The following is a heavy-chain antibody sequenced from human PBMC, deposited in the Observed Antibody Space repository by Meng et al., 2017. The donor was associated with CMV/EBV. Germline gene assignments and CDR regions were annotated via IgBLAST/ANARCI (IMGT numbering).Heavy chain of an antibody. V-gene: IGHV3-64*02. D-gene: IGHD2-2*01. J-gene: IGHJ5*02. CDR1: GFTFSSYA. CDR2: ISSNGGST. Sequence: GESLKISCAASGFTFSSYAMHWVRQAPGKGLEYVSAISSNGGSTYYADSVKGRFTISRDNAKNSLYLQMNSLRAEDTALYYCARAVPAAIGKSWFDPWGQRTLVTVSS. CDR3: ARAVPAAIGKSWFDP.